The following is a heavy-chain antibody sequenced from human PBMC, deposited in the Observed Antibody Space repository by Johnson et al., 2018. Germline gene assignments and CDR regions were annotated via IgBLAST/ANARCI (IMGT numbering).Heavy chain of an antibody. CDR2: IKEDGGTK. V-gene: IGHV3-7*03. CDR3: ARPTVPSFWSGISFNYGMDV. J-gene: IGHJ6*02. CDR1: GFTFTTYW. D-gene: IGHD3-3*01. Sequence: EVQLVESGGGLVRPGGSLRLSCAASGFTFTTYWMNWVRQAPGKGLEWVASIKEDGGTKYYVDSVNGRFTIARDNAKNSLYLQLNSLRAEDTAIYYCARPTVPSFWSGISFNYGMDVWGQGTTVTISS.